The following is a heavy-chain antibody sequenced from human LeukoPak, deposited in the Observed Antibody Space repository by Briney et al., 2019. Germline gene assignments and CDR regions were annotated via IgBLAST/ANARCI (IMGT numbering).Heavy chain of an antibody. J-gene: IGHJ6*02. CDR2: ISYDGSNK. D-gene: IGHD6-19*01. CDR1: GFTFSSYA. Sequence: PGGSLRLSCAASGFTFSSYAMHWVRQAPGKGLEWVAVISYDGSNKYYADSVKGRFTISRDNSKNTPYLQMNSLRAEDTAVYYCAKDPSYSSGWYEMNYYYYGMDVWGQGTTVTVSS. CDR3: AKDPSYSSGWYEMNYYYYGMDV. V-gene: IGHV3-30-3*01.